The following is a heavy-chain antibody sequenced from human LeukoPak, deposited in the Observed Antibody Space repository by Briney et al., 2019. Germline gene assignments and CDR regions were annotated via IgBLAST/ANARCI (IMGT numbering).Heavy chain of an antibody. CDR1: GGTFSSYA. CDR3: ARDRANLHWFDP. J-gene: IGHJ5*02. Sequence: ASVKVSCKASGGTFSSYAISWVRQAPGQGLEWMGRIIPIFGTANYAQKFQGRVTITTDESTSTDYMELSSLRSEDTAVYYCARDRANLHWFDPWGQGTLVTVSS. CDR2: IIPIFGTA. D-gene: IGHD4/OR15-4a*01. V-gene: IGHV1-69*05.